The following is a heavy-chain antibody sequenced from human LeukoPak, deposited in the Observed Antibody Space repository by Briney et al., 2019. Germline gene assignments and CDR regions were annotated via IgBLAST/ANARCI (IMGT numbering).Heavy chain of an antibody. CDR3: ATLEENCGGDCYSASDI. V-gene: IGHV4-34*01. Sequence: PSETLSLTCGVYGGSFSGYYWSWIRQPPGKGLEWIGEINHSGSTNYNPSLESRVTVAVDTSKNQFSLKLNSVTAADTAVYYCATLEENCGGDCYSASDIWGQGTMVTVSS. J-gene: IGHJ3*02. CDR2: INHSGST. CDR1: GGSFSGYY. D-gene: IGHD2-21*01.